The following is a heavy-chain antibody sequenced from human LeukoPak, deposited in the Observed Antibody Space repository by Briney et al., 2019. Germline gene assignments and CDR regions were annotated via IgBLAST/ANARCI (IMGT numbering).Heavy chain of an antibody. CDR2: IYSGGST. D-gene: IGHD4-11*01. Sequence: GGSLRLSCAASGFTVSSNYMSWVRQAPGKGLEWVSVIYSGGSTYYADSVKGRFTISRDNAKNSLYLHMNSLRAEDTAVYYCARDNSPMTTVSRSYYFFHLDVWGEGTTVTVSS. V-gene: IGHV3-53*05. CDR1: GFTVSSNY. CDR3: ARDNSPMTTVSRSYYFFHLDV. J-gene: IGHJ6*03.